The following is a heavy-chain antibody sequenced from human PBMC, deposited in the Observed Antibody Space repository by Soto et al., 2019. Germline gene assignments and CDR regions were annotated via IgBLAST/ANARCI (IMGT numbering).Heavy chain of an antibody. Sequence: ASVKVSCKASGYTFTSYYMHWVRQAPGQGLEWMGIINPSGGSTSYAQKFQGRVTMTRDTSTSTVYMELSSLRSEDTAVYYCARGGRIIAVAGTAFDYWGQGTLVTVSS. J-gene: IGHJ4*02. D-gene: IGHD6-19*01. CDR1: GYTFTSYY. CDR2: INPSGGST. V-gene: IGHV1-46*01. CDR3: ARGGRIIAVAGTAFDY.